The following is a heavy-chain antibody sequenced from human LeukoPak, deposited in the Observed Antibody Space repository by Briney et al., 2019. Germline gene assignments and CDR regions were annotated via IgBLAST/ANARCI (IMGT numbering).Heavy chain of an antibody. V-gene: IGHV3-21*01. J-gene: IGHJ4*02. CDR1: GFIFSSYS. D-gene: IGHD5-24*01. CDR3: VRRYMATSAEDFDY. Sequence: AGGSLRLSCAASGFIFSSYSMNWVRQAPGKGLEWVSSISSRNTYIYYADSVKGRFTISRDNAKNSLYLQMNSLRAEDTAVYYCVRRYMATSAEDFDYWGQGTLVTVSS. CDR2: ISSRNTYI.